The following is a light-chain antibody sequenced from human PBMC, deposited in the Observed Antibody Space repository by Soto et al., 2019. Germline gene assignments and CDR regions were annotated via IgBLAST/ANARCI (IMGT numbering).Light chain of an antibody. CDR2: DAS. V-gene: IGKV3-15*01. CDR1: QSVSDN. J-gene: IGKJ2*01. CDR3: QQSNNWPYT. Sequence: EIVMTQSPATLSASPGERVTLSCRASQSVSDNLAWYQQKPGQAPRLLIYDASTRATTIPARFSGSGSGTEFTLTISSLQSEDFAVYYCQQSNNWPYTFGQGTKLDIK.